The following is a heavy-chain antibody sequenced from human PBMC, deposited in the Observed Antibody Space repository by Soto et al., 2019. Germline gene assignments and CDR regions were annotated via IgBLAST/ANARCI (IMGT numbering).Heavy chain of an antibody. V-gene: IGHV4-30-4*01. J-gene: IGHJ6*02. CDR3: ARAIVVTIGGMDV. Sequence: SETLSLTCTVSGGSISSADYYWSWVPQPPGKGLEWIRYIYYSRSTFFNPSLKSRVTISKDTSRNQFSLRLNSVTPAETAVYYCARAIVVTIGGMDVWGQGPTVTV. CDR1: GGSISSADYY. CDR2: IYYSRST. D-gene: IGHD5-12*01.